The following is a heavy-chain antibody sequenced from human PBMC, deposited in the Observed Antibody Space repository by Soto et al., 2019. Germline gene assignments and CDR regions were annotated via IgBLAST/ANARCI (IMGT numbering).Heavy chain of an antibody. D-gene: IGHD3-22*01. CDR1: GGSISSGDYY. Sequence: PSETLALTCTVSGGSISSGDYYWSWIRQPPGKGLEWIGYIYYSGSTYYNPSLKSRVTISVDTSKNQFSLKLSSVTAADTAVYYCARALYYYDSSGQEYYFDYWGQGTLVTVSS. J-gene: IGHJ4*02. V-gene: IGHV4-30-4*01. CDR3: ARALYYYDSSGQEYYFDY. CDR2: IYYSGST.